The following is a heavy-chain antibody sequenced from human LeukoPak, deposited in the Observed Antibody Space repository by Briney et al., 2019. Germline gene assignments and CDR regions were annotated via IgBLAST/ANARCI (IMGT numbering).Heavy chain of an antibody. CDR1: GYTFTNYG. D-gene: IGHD1-7*01. V-gene: IGHV1-8*03. CDR3: TRPGTTFNYYYMDV. Sequence: ASVKVSCKASGYTFTNYGINWVRQATGQGLEWMGWMNPNSGNTSYAQKFQGRITITRNTSISTAYMELSSLRSEDTAVYYCTRPGTTFNYYYMDVWGKGTTVTVSS. CDR2: MNPNSGNT. J-gene: IGHJ6*03.